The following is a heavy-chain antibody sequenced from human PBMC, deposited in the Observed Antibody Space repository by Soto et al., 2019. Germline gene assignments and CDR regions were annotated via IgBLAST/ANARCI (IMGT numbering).Heavy chain of an antibody. CDR3: ARAGFVSGWNEFSGMDV. CDR2: IIPILGTA. D-gene: IGHD6-19*01. J-gene: IGHJ6*02. Sequence: VQLVQSGAEVRKPGSSVKVSCQVSGVTFSTSTITWVRQAPGQGLEWMGSIIPILGTAKSTQKFQGRVTITADESASVAYMERSSLTSEDTAVYYCARAGFVSGWNEFSGMDVWGQGTTVTFSS. V-gene: IGHV1-69*11. CDR1: GVTFSTST.